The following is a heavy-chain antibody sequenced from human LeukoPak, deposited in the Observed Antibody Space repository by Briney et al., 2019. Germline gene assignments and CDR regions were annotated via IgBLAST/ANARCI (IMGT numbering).Heavy chain of an antibody. D-gene: IGHD7-27*01. CDR1: GYTFTNHW. J-gene: IGHJ4*02. V-gene: IGHV5-51*01. Sequence: GESLKISCKGPGYTFTNHWIAWVRQMPGKGLEWMGIIYPADSDTRYSPSFQGQVTISADKSVRTAYLQWSSLKASDTAMYYCAFGASNWDQFDYWGQGTLATVSS. CDR3: AFGASNWDQFDY. CDR2: IYPADSDT.